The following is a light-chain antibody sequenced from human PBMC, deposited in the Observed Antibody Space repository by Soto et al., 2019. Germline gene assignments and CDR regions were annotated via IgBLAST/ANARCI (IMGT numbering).Light chain of an antibody. Sequence: EIVLTQSPGTLSLSPGERAIFSFRASQSVRSNYLAWYQQRSGQAPRLLIYGVSSRATGVPDRFSGSGSGTDFTLTISRLEPEDFALYYCQQYSSSPFTFGTGTKVDI. CDR3: QQYSSSPFT. CDR1: QSVRSNY. CDR2: GVS. V-gene: IGKV3-20*01. J-gene: IGKJ3*01.